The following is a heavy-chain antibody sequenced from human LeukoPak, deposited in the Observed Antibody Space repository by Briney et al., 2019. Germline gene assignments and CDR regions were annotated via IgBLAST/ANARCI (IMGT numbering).Heavy chain of an antibody. CDR3: ARVSWPGRGSRFDP. J-gene: IGHJ5*02. CDR1: GGSISNYY. D-gene: IGHD3-16*01. V-gene: IGHV4-59*01. Sequence: PSETLSLTCTVSGGSISNYYWSWIRQPPGKGLEWIGYVFYSGSTNYNPSLRSRVTISVDTSKNQFSLKLSSVTAADMAVYYCARVSWPGRGSRFDPWGQGTLVTVSS. CDR2: VFYSGST.